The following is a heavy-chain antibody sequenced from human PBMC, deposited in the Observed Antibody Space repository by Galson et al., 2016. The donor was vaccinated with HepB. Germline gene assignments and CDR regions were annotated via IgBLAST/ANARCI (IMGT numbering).Heavy chain of an antibody. CDR2: ISNDGINT. CDR3: ARGQQWLIHQWFDP. J-gene: IGHJ5*02. CDR1: GFIFSNYA. D-gene: IGHD6-19*01. V-gene: IGHV3-30*09. Sequence: SLRLSCAASGFIFSNYAMHWVRQAPGRGLEWVAVISNDGINTHYADSVKGRFAVSRDNSKNTLYLQVDSLRAEDTAMYYCARGQQWLIHQWFDPWGQGTLVIVSS.